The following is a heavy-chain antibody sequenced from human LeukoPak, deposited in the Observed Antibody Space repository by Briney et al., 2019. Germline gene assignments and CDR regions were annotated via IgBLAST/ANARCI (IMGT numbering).Heavy chain of an antibody. Sequence: ASVKVSCKASGYTSTSYDINWVRQATGQGLEWMGWMNPNSGNTGYAQKFQGRVTMTRNTSISTAYMELSSLRSEDTAVYYCARGRWVTMAAYYFDYWGQGTLVTVSS. J-gene: IGHJ4*02. CDR1: GYTSTSYD. CDR3: ARGRWVTMAAYYFDY. CDR2: MNPNSGNT. D-gene: IGHD3-10*01. V-gene: IGHV1-8*01.